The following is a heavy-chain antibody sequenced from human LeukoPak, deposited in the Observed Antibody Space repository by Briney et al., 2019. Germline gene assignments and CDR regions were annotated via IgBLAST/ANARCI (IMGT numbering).Heavy chain of an antibody. D-gene: IGHD3-10*01. CDR3: ARDPARPRNYYGSGSFVYYGMDV. V-gene: IGHV4-34*01. CDR2: FNHSGST. CDR1: GGSFSGYY. Sequence: SETLSLTCAVYGGSFSGYYWSWIRQPPGKGLEWIGEFNHSGSTNYNPSLKSRVTISVDTSKNQFSLKLSSVTAADTAVYYCARDPARPRNYYGSGSFVYYGMDVWGKGTTVTVSS. J-gene: IGHJ6*04.